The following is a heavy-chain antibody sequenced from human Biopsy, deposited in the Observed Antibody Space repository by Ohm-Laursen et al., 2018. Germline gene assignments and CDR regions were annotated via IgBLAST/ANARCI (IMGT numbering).Heavy chain of an antibody. V-gene: IGHV4-59*08. D-gene: IGHD6-19*01. CDR1: GGSISGSS. CDR3: AKHGSGWTGDDALHI. J-gene: IGHJ3*02. Sequence: SDTLSLTCTVSGGSISGSSWSWIRQAPGRGLEWVGYISYSGSTSNNPSLKSRITISVDTPKNQISLKVTSVTAADTAVYYCAKHGSGWTGDDALHIWGQGTMVTVPS. CDR2: ISYSGST.